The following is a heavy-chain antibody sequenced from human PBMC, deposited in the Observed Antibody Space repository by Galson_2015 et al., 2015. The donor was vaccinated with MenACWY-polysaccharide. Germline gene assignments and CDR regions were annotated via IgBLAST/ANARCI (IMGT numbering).Heavy chain of an antibody. CDR1: AFTVSSND. D-gene: IGHD6-19*01. J-gene: IGHJ4*02. CDR2: ISSGGST. V-gene: IGHV3-66*01. Sequence: SLRLSCAASAFTVSSNDMSWVRQAPGKGLEWVAVISSGGSTYYADAVKGRFTISRDNSTNTLYLQLISQIAEDTALYYYSRLAVDSYFDYWGQGTLVAVSS. CDR3: SRLAVDSYFDY.